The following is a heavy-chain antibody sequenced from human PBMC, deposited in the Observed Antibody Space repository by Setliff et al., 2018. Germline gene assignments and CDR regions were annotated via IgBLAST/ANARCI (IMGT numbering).Heavy chain of an antibody. J-gene: IGHJ6*03. CDR3: ARARYSSGWYGGGGAFYYMDV. D-gene: IGHD6-19*01. CDR2: IYYTGST. CDR1: GDSISSHF. Sequence: SETLSLTCTVSGDSISSHFWTWIRQPPGKGLEWVGHIYYTGSTSYNASVKSRVTVSLDTSKNQFSLKLTSVTAADTAVYYCARARYSSGWYGGGGAFYYMDVWGKGTTVTVSS. V-gene: IGHV4-59*08.